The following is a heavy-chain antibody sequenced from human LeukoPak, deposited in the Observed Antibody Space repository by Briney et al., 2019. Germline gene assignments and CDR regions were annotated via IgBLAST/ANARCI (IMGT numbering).Heavy chain of an antibody. D-gene: IGHD7-27*01. CDR2: IYYSGST. Sequence: SETLSLTCTVSGGSISSYYWSWIRQPPGKGLEWIGYIYYSGSTNYNPSPKSRVTISVDTSKNQFSLKLSSVTAADTAVYYCARVASGYFDYWGQGTLVTVSS. CDR1: GGSISSYY. J-gene: IGHJ4*02. CDR3: ARVASGYFDY. V-gene: IGHV4-59*08.